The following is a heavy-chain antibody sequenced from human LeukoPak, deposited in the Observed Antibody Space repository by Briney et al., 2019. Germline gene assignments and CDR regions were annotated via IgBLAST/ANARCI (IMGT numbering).Heavy chain of an antibody. D-gene: IGHD6-19*01. V-gene: IGHV3-30-3*01. Sequence: GRSLRLSCAASGFTFSSYAMHWVRQAPGKGLEWVAVISYDGSNKYYADSVKGRFTISRDNSKNTLYLQMNSLRSEDTAVYYCASNQYSSGWSENWGQGTLVTVSS. CDR2: ISYDGSNK. J-gene: IGHJ4*02. CDR1: GFTFSSYA. CDR3: ASNQYSSGWSEN.